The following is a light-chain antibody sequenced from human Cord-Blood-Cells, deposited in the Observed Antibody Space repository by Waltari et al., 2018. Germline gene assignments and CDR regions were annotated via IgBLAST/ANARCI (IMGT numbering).Light chain of an antibody. J-gene: IGLJ3*02. CDR2: DVS. Sequence: QSALTQPASVSGSPGQSLTISCTGTSSDLGGYTSFSWYQQHPGKAPKLMIYDVSNRPSGVSNRFSGSKSGNTASLTISGLQAEDEADYYCSSYTSSSTLVFGGGTKLTVL. V-gene: IGLV2-14*03. CDR3: SSYTSSSTLV. CDR1: SSDLGGYTS.